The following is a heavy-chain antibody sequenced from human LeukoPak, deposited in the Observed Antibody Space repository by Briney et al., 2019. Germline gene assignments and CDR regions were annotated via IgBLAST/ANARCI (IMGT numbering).Heavy chain of an antibody. V-gene: IGHV4-59*01. Sequence: SETLSLTCTGSGGSISSYYWSWIRQPPGKGLEWIGYIYYSGSTNYNPSLKSRVTISVDTSKNQFSLKLSSVTAADTAVYYCARDEGHFDYWGQGTLVTVSS. J-gene: IGHJ4*02. CDR2: IYYSGST. CDR3: ARDEGHFDY. CDR1: GGSISSYY.